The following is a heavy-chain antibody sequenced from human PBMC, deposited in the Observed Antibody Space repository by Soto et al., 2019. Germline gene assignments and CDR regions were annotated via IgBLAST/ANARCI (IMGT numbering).Heavy chain of an antibody. CDR1: GFTFSHYS. J-gene: IGHJ4*02. CDR2: ISSSSSYK. Sequence: PGGSLRLSCAASGFTFSHYSMNWVRQAPGKGLEWVSSISSSSSYKFYPDSVKGRFSVSRDNAKNSLYLHMASLRAEDTAVYYCARGTALVFSCHDYWGLGTLVTVSS. CDR3: ARGTALVFSCHDY. D-gene: IGHD5-18*01. V-gene: IGHV3-21*01.